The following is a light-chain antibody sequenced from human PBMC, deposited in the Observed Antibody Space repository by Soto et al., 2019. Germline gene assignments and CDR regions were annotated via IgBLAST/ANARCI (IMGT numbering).Light chain of an antibody. V-gene: IGLV2-11*01. CDR2: DVN. J-gene: IGLJ3*02. Sequence: QSVLTQPRSVSGSPGHSVTISCTGTSSDIGGYDYVSWYQQHPGKAPALLIYDVNERLSGVPDRFSGSKSGNTASLTISGLQADDEATFYCCSYAGDYTWVFGGGTKLTVL. CDR3: CSYAGDYTWV. CDR1: SSDIGGYDY.